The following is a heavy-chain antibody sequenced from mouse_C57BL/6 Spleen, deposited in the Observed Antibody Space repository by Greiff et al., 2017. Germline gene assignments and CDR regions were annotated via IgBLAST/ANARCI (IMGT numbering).Heavy chain of an antibody. CDR3: ARPGYYVWYFDV. V-gene: IGHV3-6*01. CDR1: GYSITSGYY. Sequence: EVKLMESGPGLVKPSQSLSLTCSVTGYSITSGYYWNWIRQFPGNNLEWMGNISYDGSNNYNPSLKNRISIPRDTSTNQYFLKLNSVTTEDTATYYCARPGYYVWYFDVWGTGATVTVSS. CDR2: ISYDGSN. J-gene: IGHJ1*03. D-gene: IGHD2-3*01.